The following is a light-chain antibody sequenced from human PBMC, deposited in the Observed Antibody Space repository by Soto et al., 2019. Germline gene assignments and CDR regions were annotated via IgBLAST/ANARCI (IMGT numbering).Light chain of an antibody. CDR3: QQYYDQPFT. CDR2: WAS. J-gene: IGKJ3*01. Sequence: DIVMTQSPDSLAVSLGERATINCKSSQNVLHTSNNKNYLAWYQQKPGQPPNLLIYWASARESGVPDRFSGSGSGTDFTLTIISLQAEDVAVYYCQQYYDQPFTFGPGTQVDIK. V-gene: IGKV4-1*01. CDR1: QNVLHTSNNKNY.